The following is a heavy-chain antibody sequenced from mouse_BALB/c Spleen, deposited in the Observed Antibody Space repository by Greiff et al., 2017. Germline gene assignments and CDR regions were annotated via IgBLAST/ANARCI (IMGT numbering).Heavy chain of an antibody. CDR2: ISDGGSYT. CDR1: GFTFSDYY. CDR3: ARERGFITTATDAMDY. V-gene: IGHV5-4*02. Sequence: EVKLMESGGGLVKPGGSLKLSCAASGFTFSDYYMYWVRQTPEKRLEWVATISDGGSYTYYPDSVKGRFTISRDNAKNNLYLQMSSLKSEDTAMYYCARERGFITTATDAMDYWGQGTSVTVSS. D-gene: IGHD1-2*01. J-gene: IGHJ4*01.